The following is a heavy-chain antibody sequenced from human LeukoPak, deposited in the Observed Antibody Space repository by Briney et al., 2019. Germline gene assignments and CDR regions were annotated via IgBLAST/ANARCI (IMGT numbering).Heavy chain of an antibody. CDR3: ARPRISSSGYYLDY. J-gene: IGHJ4*02. CDR2: IKQDGDEK. CDR1: GFTFSSYW. Sequence: PAGSLRLSCAASGFTFSSYWMSWVRQAPGKGLEWVANIKQDGDEKSYADSVKGRFTISRDSAKSSLYLQMNSLRAEDTAVYYCARPRISSSGYYLDYWGQGTLVTVSS. D-gene: IGHD3-22*01. V-gene: IGHV3-7*05.